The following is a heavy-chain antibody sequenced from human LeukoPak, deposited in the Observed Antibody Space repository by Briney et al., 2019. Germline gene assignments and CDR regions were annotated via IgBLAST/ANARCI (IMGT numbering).Heavy chain of an antibody. D-gene: IGHD6-19*01. V-gene: IGHV1-24*01. CDR2: FDPEDGET. CDR3: ARDLVAVASRTPSGY. Sequence: DSVKVSCKVSGYTLTELSMHWVRQAPGKGLEWMGGFDPEDGETIYAQKFQGRVTMTTDTSTSTAYMELRSLRSDDTAVYYCARDLVAVASRTPSGYWGQGTLVTVSS. J-gene: IGHJ4*02. CDR1: GYTLTELS.